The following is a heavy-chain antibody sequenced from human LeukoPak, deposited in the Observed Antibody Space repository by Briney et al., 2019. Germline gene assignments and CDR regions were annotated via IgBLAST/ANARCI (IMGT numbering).Heavy chain of an antibody. Sequence: SETLSLTCTVSGGSISFYYWTWIRQPPGKGLEWIGYIYYSGSTNYNPSLKSRLTISVDSSKNQFSLRLSSVTAADTAVYYCARAGVMSTIGRFDYWGRGTLVTVSS. CDR3: ARAGVMSTIGRFDY. J-gene: IGHJ4*02. CDR1: GGSISFYY. CDR2: IYYSGST. V-gene: IGHV4-59*01. D-gene: IGHD5-24*01.